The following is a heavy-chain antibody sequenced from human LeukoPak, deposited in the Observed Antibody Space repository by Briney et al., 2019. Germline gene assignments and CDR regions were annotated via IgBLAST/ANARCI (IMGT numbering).Heavy chain of an antibody. CDR2: VRYDRMNK. CDR1: GFTFSKYG. J-gene: IGHJ6*03. D-gene: IGHD4-17*01. CDR3: AKEDNDYGDYVGARYHYYMDV. Sequence: GGSLRLSCAVSGFTFSKYGNQGLLQPPPRGLEGVAFVRYDRMNKFDSDAMRGRFTTSRDNSKNTLYLQMNSLRGEDTAVYYCAKEDNDYGDYVGARYHYYMDVWGKGTTVTVSS. V-gene: IGHV3-30*02.